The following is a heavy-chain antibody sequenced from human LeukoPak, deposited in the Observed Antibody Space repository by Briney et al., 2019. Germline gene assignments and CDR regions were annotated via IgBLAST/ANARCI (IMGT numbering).Heavy chain of an antibody. D-gene: IGHD6-6*01. Sequence: KPSETLSLTXTVSGDSISSSSYYRGWIRQPPGEGLEWVGSISYTGSTYYNPSLKSRVTISVDTSKIQFSLKLTSVTATDTALYYCARLWSSSQELDYWGQGTLVTVSS. V-gene: IGHV4-39*01. CDR3: ARLWSSSQELDY. CDR2: ISYTGST. J-gene: IGHJ4*02. CDR1: GDSISSSSYY.